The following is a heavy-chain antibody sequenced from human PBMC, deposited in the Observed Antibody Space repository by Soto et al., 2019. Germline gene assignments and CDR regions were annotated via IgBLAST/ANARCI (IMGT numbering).Heavy chain of an antibody. CDR2: IYYSGST. CDR1: GGSISSGDYY. D-gene: IGHD3-10*01. CDR3: AREIKDYYGSGSYSVYGMDV. V-gene: IGHV4-30-4*01. J-gene: IGHJ6*02. Sequence: SETLSLTCTVSGGSISSGDYYWSWIRQPPGKGLEWIGYIYYSGSTYYSPSLKSRVTISVDTSKNQFSLKLSSVTAADTAVYYCAREIKDYYGSGSYSVYGMDVWGQGTTVTVSS.